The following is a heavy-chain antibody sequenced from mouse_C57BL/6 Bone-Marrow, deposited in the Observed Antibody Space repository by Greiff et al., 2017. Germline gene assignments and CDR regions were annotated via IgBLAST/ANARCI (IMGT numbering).Heavy chain of an antibody. Sequence: EVKLVESGGGLVKPGGSLKLSCAASGFTFSDYGMHWVRQAPEKGLEWVAYISSGSSTIYYADTVKGRFTISRDNAKKTLFQQRTSLRSEDTAMYYCARLGGRRRVNAMDYWGQGTSVTVSS. CDR2: ISSGSSTI. V-gene: IGHV5-17*01. CDR3: ARLGGRRRVNAMDY. CDR1: GFTFSDYG. D-gene: IGHD1-1*01. J-gene: IGHJ4*01.